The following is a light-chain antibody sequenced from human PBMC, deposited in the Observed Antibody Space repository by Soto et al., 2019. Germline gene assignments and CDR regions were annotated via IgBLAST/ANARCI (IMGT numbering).Light chain of an antibody. CDR2: GES. Sequence: DIQMTQSPLSLSASVGGRVTITCRASQGISTYLNWYQQKPGKAPNLLIYGESSLQSGVPSRFSGSGSGTEFTLTINSLQPEDCATFYCQQFDSAPVAVGQGTRLEI. V-gene: IGKV1-39*01. J-gene: IGKJ5*01. CDR3: QQFDSAPVA. CDR1: QGISTY.